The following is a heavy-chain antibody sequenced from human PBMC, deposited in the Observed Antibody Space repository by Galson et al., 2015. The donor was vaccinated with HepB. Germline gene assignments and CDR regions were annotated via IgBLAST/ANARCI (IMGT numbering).Heavy chain of an antibody. J-gene: IGHJ6*03. CDR1: GFTFSSYA. CDR2: ISGSGGST. Sequence: SLRLSCAASGFTFSSYAMSWVRQAPGKGLEWVSAISGSGGSTYYADSVKGRFTISRDNSKNTLYLQMNSLRAEDTAVYYCAKSTSVTPYYMDVWGKGTTVTVSS. CDR3: AKSTSVTPYYMDV. V-gene: IGHV3-23*01.